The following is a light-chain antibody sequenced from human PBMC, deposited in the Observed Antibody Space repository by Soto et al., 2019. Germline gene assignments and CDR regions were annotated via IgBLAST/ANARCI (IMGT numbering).Light chain of an antibody. CDR2: DVN. CDR3: TSYTPGGAFVV. V-gene: IGLV2-14*03. Sequence: QSALTQPASVSGSPGQSITISCTGTSSDFAVYNYVSWYQLHPGKAPKLMIYDVNNRASGVSGRFSGSKSGTTASLTISGLQAEDEANYYCTSYTPGGAFVVFGGGTKLTVL. CDR1: SSDFAVYNY. J-gene: IGLJ2*01.